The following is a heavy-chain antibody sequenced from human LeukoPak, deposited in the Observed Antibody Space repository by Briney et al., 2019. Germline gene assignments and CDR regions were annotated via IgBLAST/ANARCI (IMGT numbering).Heavy chain of an antibody. Sequence: SVKVSRKASGGTFSSYAISWVRQAPGQGLGWMGGIIPIFGTANYAQKFQGRVTITADKSTSTAYMELSSLRSEDTAVYYCARDYGSGSSYYYYGMDVWGKGTTVTVSS. CDR1: GGTFSSYA. CDR3: ARDYGSGSSYYYYGMDV. D-gene: IGHD3-10*01. V-gene: IGHV1-69*06. J-gene: IGHJ6*04. CDR2: IIPIFGTA.